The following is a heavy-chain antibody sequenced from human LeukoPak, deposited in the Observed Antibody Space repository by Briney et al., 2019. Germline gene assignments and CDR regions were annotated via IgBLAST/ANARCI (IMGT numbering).Heavy chain of an antibody. J-gene: IGHJ4*02. CDR1: GGSVSSGSYH. V-gene: IGHV4-61*01. Sequence: PSETLSLTCTVSGGSVSSGSYHWSWIRQPPGKGLEWIGYIYYSGSTNYNPSLKSRVTISVDTSKNQFSLKLSSVTAADTAVYYCARAKAVADYFDYWGQGTLVTVSS. D-gene: IGHD6-19*01. CDR2: IYYSGST. CDR3: ARAKAVADYFDY.